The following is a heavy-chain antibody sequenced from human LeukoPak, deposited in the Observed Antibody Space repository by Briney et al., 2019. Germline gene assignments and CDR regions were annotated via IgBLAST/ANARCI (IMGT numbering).Heavy chain of an antibody. J-gene: IGHJ4*02. CDR1: GYTFTSYG. V-gene: IGHV1-18*01. CDR2: ISAYNGNT. CDR3: ARDTDIVVVPAAALDY. Sequence: GASVKVSCKASGYTFTSYGISWVRQAPGQGLEWMGWISAYNGNTNYAQKLQGRVTMTTDTSTSTAYMELRSLRSDDTALYYCARDTDIVVVPAAALDYWGQGTLVTVSS. D-gene: IGHD2-2*01.